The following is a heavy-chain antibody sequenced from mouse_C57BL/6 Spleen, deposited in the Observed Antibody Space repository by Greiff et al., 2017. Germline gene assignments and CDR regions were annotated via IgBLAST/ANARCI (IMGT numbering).Heavy chain of an antibody. CDR1: GYTFTDYY. J-gene: IGHJ3*01. V-gene: IGHV1-19*01. CDR2: INPYNGGT. CDR3: AKGVYGSRFAY. D-gene: IGHD1-1*01. Sequence: EVQLQQSGPVLVKPGASVKMSCKASGYTFTDYYMNWVKQSHGKSLEWIGVINPYNGGTSYNQKFKGKATLTVDKSSSTAYLELNSLTSEDSAVYYCAKGVYGSRFAYWGQGTLVTVSA.